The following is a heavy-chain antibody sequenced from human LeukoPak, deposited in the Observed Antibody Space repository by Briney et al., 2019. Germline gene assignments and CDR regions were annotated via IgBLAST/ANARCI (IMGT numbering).Heavy chain of an antibody. D-gene: IGHD3-22*01. Sequence: GESLKISCKGSGYSFTSYWISWVRQMPGKGLEWMGRIDPSDSYTNYSPSFQGHVTISADKSISTAYLQWSSLKASDTAMYYCARHSLDYYDSSGPKEFDYWGQGTLVTVSS. V-gene: IGHV5-10-1*01. CDR1: GYSFTSYW. CDR3: ARHSLDYYDSSGPKEFDY. J-gene: IGHJ4*02. CDR2: IDPSDSYT.